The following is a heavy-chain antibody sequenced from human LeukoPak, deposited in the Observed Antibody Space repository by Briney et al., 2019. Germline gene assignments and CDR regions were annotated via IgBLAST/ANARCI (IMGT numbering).Heavy chain of an antibody. Sequence: PSETLSLTCTVSGGSISSYYWSWIRQPAGKGLEWIGRIYSSGSTNYNPSLKGRVTMSVDSSKNQFSLKLSSVTAADTAVYYCANATVRGSYYFDYWGQGTLVTVSS. CDR2: IYSSGST. J-gene: IGHJ4*02. D-gene: IGHD3-10*01. CDR1: GGSISSYY. CDR3: ANATVRGSYYFDY. V-gene: IGHV4-4*07.